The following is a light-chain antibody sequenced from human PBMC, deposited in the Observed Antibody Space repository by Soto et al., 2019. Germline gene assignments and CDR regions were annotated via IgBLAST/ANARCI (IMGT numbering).Light chain of an antibody. CDR3: SSYAGSSTFVL. CDR1: SSDFGSYNL. J-gene: IGLJ2*01. V-gene: IGLV2-23*02. CDR2: DVS. Sequence: QSALTQPASVSGSPGQSITISCTGTSSDFGSYNLVSWYRHHPGKAPKLMIYDVSKRPSGVSNRFSGSKSGNTASLTISGLQAEDEADYYCSSYAGSSTFVLFGGGTKVTVL.